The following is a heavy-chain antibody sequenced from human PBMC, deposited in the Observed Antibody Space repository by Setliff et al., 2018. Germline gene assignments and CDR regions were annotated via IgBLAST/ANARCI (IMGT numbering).Heavy chain of an antibody. CDR2: ISSSSSYI. CDR3: ARVSVYYFDY. CDR1: GFTFNTYL. V-gene: IGHV3-21*01. Sequence: GGSLRLSCAASGFTFNTYLMNWVRQAPGKGLEWVSSISSSSSYIYYADSVKGRFTISRDNAKNSLYLQMNSLRAEDTAVYYCARVSVYYFDYWGQGTLVTVSS. J-gene: IGHJ4*02. D-gene: IGHD3-16*01.